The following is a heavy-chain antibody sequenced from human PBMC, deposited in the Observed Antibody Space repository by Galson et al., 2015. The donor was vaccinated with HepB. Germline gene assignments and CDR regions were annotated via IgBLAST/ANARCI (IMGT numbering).Heavy chain of an antibody. Sequence: SLRLSCAASGFTFSSHAMNWVRQAPGKGLEWISGINSDGSGPNHADSVRGRFTISRDNSRNTLYLQMNSLRVEDTAVYHCATRDLGLVPGVWGQGSLVTVSS. V-gene: IGHV3-23*01. CDR2: INSDGSGP. J-gene: IGHJ4*02. CDR1: GFTFSSHA. CDR3: ATRDLGLVPGV. D-gene: IGHD2-21*01.